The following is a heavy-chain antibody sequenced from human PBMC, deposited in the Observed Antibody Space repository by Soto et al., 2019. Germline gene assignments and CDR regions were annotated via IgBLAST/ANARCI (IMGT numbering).Heavy chain of an antibody. CDR1: GGSISSGGYY. CDR2: IYYSGST. V-gene: IGHV4-31*03. D-gene: IGHD6-13*01. CDR3: ARDTPSGVAAAGVRYGMDV. J-gene: IGHJ6*02. Sequence: SETLSLTCTVSGGSISSGGYYWSWIRQHPGKGLEWIGYIYYSGSTYYNPSLKSRVTISVDTSKNQFSLKLSSVTAADTAVYYCARDTPSGVAAAGVRYGMDVWAQGTTVTVSS.